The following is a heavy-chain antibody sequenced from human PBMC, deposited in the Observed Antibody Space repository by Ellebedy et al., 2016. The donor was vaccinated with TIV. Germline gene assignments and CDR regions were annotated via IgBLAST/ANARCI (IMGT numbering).Heavy chain of an antibody. CDR1: GFTFSDYY. CDR2: ISSSGSTI. J-gene: IGHJ3*02. Sequence: GESLKISXAAPGFTFSDYYMSWIRQAPGKGLEWVSYISSSGSTIYYADSVKGRFTISRDNAKNSLYLQMNSLRAEDTAVYYCATRHYGGFDIWGRGTMVTVSS. D-gene: IGHD4-23*01. CDR3: ATRHYGGFDI. V-gene: IGHV3-11*01.